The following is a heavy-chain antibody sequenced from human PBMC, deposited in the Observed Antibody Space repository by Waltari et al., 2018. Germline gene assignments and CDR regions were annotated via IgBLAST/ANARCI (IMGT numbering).Heavy chain of an antibody. V-gene: IGHV4-34*01. Sequence: QVQLQQWGAGLLKPSETLSLTCAVYGGSFSGYYWSWLRHPPGKGLRWFGEINHSGSTNYNPSLKSRVTISVDTSKNQFSLKLSSVTAADTAVYYCARVRKGYYDFWSGYYGRSNWFDPWGQGTLVTVSS. CDR2: INHSGST. CDR1: GGSFSGYY. CDR3: ARVRKGYYDFWSGYYGRSNWFDP. J-gene: IGHJ5*02. D-gene: IGHD3-3*01.